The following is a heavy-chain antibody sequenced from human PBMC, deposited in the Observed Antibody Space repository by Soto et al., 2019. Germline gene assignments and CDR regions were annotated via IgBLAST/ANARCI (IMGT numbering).Heavy chain of an antibody. D-gene: IGHD3-9*01. J-gene: IGHJ6*02. CDR3: ARGDDILTGMDV. CDR2: INHSGST. CDR1: GGSVSGYY. V-gene: IGHV4-34*01. Sequence: SETLSLTCAVSGGSVSGYYWSWIPQPPGKGLEWIGEINHSGSTNYNPSLKSRVTISVDTSKNQFSLKLSSVTAADTAVYYCARGDDILTGMDVWGQGTTVTVSS.